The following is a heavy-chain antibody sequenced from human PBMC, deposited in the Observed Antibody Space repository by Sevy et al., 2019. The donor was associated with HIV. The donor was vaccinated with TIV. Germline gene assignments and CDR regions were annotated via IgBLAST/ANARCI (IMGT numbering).Heavy chain of an antibody. CDR2: LYQDGSS. CDR3: TRRGYSGRFDF. D-gene: IGHD5-12*01. Sequence: SETLSLTCSVSGGSLRSSPYYWGWIRQPPGKGLQWIGSLYQDGSSSYIQSLKSRVSMSADTSKNQLSLRLTSVTAADTAVYYCTRRGYSGRFDFWGQGILVTVSS. V-gene: IGHV4-39*01. CDR1: GGSLRSSPYY. J-gene: IGHJ4*02.